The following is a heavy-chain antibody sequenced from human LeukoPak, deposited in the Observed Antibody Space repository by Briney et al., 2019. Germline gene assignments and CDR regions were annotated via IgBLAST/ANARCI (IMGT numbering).Heavy chain of an antibody. Sequence: GSLRLSCAASGFTVSSNYMSWVRQAPGKGLEWVSVIYSGGSTYYADSVKGRFTISRDNSKNTLYLQMNSLRAEDTAVYYCARDQGSGLTSYYYYGMDVWGQGTTVTVSS. CDR3: ARDQGSGLTSYYYYGMDV. CDR2: IYSGGST. J-gene: IGHJ6*02. D-gene: IGHD3-10*01. V-gene: IGHV3-66*01. CDR1: GFTVSSNY.